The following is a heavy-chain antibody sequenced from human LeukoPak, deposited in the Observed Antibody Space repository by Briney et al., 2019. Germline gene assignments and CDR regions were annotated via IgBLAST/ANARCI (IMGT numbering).Heavy chain of an antibody. Sequence: GGSLRLSCAASGFTFTSYAMNWVRQAPGKGLEWVSAISGSGGSTYYADSVKGRFTISRDNSKNTLYLQMDSLRAEDTAVYYCAKANLVYSYGSDYWGQGTLVTVSS. CDR3: AKANLVYSYGSDY. CDR2: ISGSGGST. V-gene: IGHV3-23*01. D-gene: IGHD5-18*01. CDR1: GFTFTSYA. J-gene: IGHJ4*02.